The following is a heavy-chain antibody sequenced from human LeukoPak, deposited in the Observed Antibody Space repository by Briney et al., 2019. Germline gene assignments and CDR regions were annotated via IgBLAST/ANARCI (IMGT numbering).Heavy chain of an antibody. CDR3: ARDLGGRAFDI. J-gene: IGHJ3*02. CDR1: GFTFSSFS. D-gene: IGHD3-16*01. Sequence: RGSLRLSCAASGFTFSSFSMNWVRQAPGEGLEWVSSIISSSCYIYYAHSVKGRFFISRDNAKNSLYMKMNSLRAEDTAVYYCARDLGGRAFDIWGQGTMVTVSS. V-gene: IGHV3-21*01. CDR2: IISSSCYI.